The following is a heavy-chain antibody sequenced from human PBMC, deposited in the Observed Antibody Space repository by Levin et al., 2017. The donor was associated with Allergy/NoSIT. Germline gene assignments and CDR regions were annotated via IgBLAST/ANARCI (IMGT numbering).Heavy chain of an antibody. CDR3: ARHVPDGYYYGSGSN. J-gene: IGHJ4*02. V-gene: IGHV5-10-1*01. Sequence: KVSCKGSGYSFTSYWISWVRQMPGKGLEWMGRIDPSDSYTNYSPSFQGHVTISADKSISTAYLQWSSLKASDTAMYYCARHVPDGYYYGSGSNWGQGTLVTVSS. D-gene: IGHD3-10*01. CDR1: GYSFTSYW. CDR2: IDPSDSYT.